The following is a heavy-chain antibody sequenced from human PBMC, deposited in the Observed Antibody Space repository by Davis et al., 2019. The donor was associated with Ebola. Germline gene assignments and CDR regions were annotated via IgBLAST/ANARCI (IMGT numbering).Heavy chain of an antibody. J-gene: IGHJ4*02. Sequence: PGGSLRLSCAASGFTFSSYAMSWVRQAPGKGLEWVSAISGSGGSTYYADSVKGRFTISRDNAKNSLYLQMNSLRDEDTAVYYCARTGYYYDSSGYYSGASDYWGQGTLVTVSS. D-gene: IGHD3-22*01. CDR1: GFTFSSYA. CDR3: ARTGYYYDSSGYYSGASDY. V-gene: IGHV3-23*01. CDR2: ISGSGGST.